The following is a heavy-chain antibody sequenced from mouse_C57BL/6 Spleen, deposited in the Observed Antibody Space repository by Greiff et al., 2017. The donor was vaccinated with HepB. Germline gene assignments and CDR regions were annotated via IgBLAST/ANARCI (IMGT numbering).Heavy chain of an antibody. V-gene: IGHV1-26*01. CDR2: INPNNGGT. D-gene: IGHD2-3*01. CDR1: GYTFTDYY. Sequence: VQLQQSGPELVKPGASVKISCKASGYTFTDYYMNWVKQSHGKSLEWIGDINPNNGGTSYNQKFKGKATLTVDKSSSTAYMELRSLTSEDSAVYYCARGGIYDGYSWGQGTLVTVSA. J-gene: IGHJ3*01. CDR3: ARGGIYDGYS.